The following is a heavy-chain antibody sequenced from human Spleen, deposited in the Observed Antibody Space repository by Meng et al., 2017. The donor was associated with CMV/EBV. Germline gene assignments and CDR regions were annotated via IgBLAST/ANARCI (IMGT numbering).Heavy chain of an antibody. CDR2: IRYDGSKK. CDR3: AKDRGYSNYERALDY. V-gene: IGHV3-30*02. CDR1: GFTFNTFG. J-gene: IGHJ4*02. Sequence: GGSLRLSCAASGFTFNTFGMNWVRQAPGKGLEWVSFIRYDGSKKYYGDSVRGRFTISRENSKNTLYLQMNSLRTEDTALYYCAKDRGYSNYERALDYWGQGTLVTVSS. D-gene: IGHD4-11*01.